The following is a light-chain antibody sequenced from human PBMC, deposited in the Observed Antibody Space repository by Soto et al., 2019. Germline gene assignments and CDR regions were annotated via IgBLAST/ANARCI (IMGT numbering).Light chain of an antibody. V-gene: IGLV2-14*01. CDR1: SSDVGGYNY. CDR3: SSYTSSSTLYVV. CDR2: EVS. Sequence: QSALTQPASVSGSPGQSITISCTGTSSDVGGYNYVSWYQQHPGNAPKLMIYEVSNRPSGVSNRFSGSKSGNTASLTISGLQAEDEADYSCSSYTSSSTLYVVFGGGTKLTVL. J-gene: IGLJ2*01.